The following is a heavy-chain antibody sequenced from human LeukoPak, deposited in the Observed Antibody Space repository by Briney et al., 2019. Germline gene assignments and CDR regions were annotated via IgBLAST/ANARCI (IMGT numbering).Heavy chain of an antibody. CDR1: GYTFTSYG. CDR3: ARDYYYDSSGAVDY. CDR2: ISAYNGNT. V-gene: IGHV1-18*01. J-gene: IGHJ4*02. Sequence: ASVKVSCKASGYTFTSYGISWVRQAPGQGLEWMGWISAYNGNTNYAQKLQGRVTMTTDTSTSTAYMELRSLRSDYTAVYYCARDYYYDSSGAVDYWGQGTLVNVSS. D-gene: IGHD3-22*01.